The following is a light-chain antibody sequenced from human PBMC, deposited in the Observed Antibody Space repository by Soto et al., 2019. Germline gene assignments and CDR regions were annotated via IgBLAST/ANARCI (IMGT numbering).Light chain of an antibody. V-gene: IGLV2-8*01. CDR1: SSDVGGYNY. Sequence: QSALTQPPSASGSPGQSVTISCTGTSSDVGGYNYVSWYQQHPGKAPKVMIYEVTKRPSGVPDRFSGSKSGNTASLTVSGLQAEDESDYYCSSYAGINNLIFGGGTQLTVL. J-gene: IGLJ2*01. CDR2: EVT. CDR3: SSYAGINNLI.